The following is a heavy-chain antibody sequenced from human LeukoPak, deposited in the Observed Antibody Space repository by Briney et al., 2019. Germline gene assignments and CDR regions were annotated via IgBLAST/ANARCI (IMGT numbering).Heavy chain of an antibody. CDR1: GFPFISYG. CDR2: ISYDGGNK. Sequence: GGSLRLSCAASGFPFISYGMHWVRQAPGKGLEWVSYISYDGGNKYYADSVKGRFTISRDNTKKTLYLQMNSLRGDDTGMYFCAKDSSSSNYYYGLDVWGQGTTVTVSS. CDR3: AKDSSSSNYYYGLDV. D-gene: IGHD6-13*01. V-gene: IGHV3-30*02. J-gene: IGHJ6*02.